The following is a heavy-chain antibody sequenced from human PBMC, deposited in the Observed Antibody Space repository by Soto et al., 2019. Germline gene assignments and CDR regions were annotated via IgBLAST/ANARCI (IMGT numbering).Heavy chain of an antibody. D-gene: IGHD4-17*01. Sequence: SETLSLTCTVSGGSINSGDYYWSWIRQPPGKGLEWIGYIYYSGSTYYNPPLRSRVTISIDTSKNHFFLDLSSVTAADTAVYYCARIGLTTALLWGQGTLVTVSS. CDR1: GGSINSGDYY. CDR3: ARIGLTTALL. V-gene: IGHV4-30-4*01. CDR2: IYYSGST. J-gene: IGHJ4*02.